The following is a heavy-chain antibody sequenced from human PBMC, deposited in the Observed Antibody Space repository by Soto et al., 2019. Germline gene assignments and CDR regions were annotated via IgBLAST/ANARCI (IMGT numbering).Heavy chain of an antibody. D-gene: IGHD3-10*01. Sequence: EVQLVESGGGLVQPGGSLRLSCAASGFTFSSYRMNWVRQAPGKGLEWVSYISSSSSTIYYADSVKGRFTISRDKAKNSLYMQMNSRRAEDTAVDYCARATSVGELWHWGQGTLVTGSS. CDR1: GFTFSSYR. J-gene: IGHJ4*02. CDR2: ISSSSSTI. V-gene: IGHV3-48*01. CDR3: ARATSVGELWH.